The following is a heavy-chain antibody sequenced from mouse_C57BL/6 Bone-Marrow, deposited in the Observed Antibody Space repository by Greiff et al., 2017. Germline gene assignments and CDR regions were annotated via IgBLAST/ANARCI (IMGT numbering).Heavy chain of an antibody. D-gene: IGHD1-1*02. CDR1: GYSITSGYY. Sequence: EVKLLESGPGLVKPSQSLSLTCSVTGYSITSGYYWNWIRQFPGNKLEWMGYISYDGSNNYNPSLKNRISITRDTSKNQFFLKLNSVTTEDTATYYCARDRYGLYAMDYWGQGTSVTVSS. J-gene: IGHJ4*01. CDR3: ARDRYGLYAMDY. V-gene: IGHV3-6*01. CDR2: ISYDGSN.